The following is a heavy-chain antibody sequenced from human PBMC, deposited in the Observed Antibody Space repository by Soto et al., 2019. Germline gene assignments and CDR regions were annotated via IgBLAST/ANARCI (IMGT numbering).Heavy chain of an antibody. J-gene: IGHJ3*01. CDR3: ARDPEW. V-gene: IGHV4-31*03. CDR2: IYNSGST. D-gene: IGHD2-8*01. Sequence: QVQLQESGPGLVKPSETLSLTCTVSGGSISSGGYYWSWIRQHPGKGLEWIGYIYNSGSTYYNASLKSRVTISADTSRIQVSLQMNSVTAADTAVYSCARDPEWWGQGTMVTVSS. CDR1: GGSISSGGYY.